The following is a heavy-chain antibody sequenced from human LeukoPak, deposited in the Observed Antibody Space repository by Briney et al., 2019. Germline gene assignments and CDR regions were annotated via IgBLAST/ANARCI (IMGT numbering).Heavy chain of an antibody. CDR2: IYHSGST. CDR3: ARDWAIGYCTNGVCRTDAFDI. V-gene: IGHV4-34*01. CDR1: GGSFSGYY. D-gene: IGHD2-8*01. J-gene: IGHJ3*02. Sequence: SETLSLTCAVYGGSFSGYYWSWLRQPPGQGLEWIGSIYHSGSTYYNPSLKSRATITVDTSKNQFSLKLSSVTAADTAVYYCARDWAIGYCTNGVCRTDAFDIWGQGTMVTVSS.